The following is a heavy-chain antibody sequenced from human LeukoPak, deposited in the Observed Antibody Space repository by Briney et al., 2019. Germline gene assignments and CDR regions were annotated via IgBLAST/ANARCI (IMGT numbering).Heavy chain of an antibody. Sequence: SETLSLTCTVSGGSISSDNYSWSWIRQPAGKGLEWIGRVYTSGSTNYNPSLKSQVTITVDTSKNQFSLKLSSVTAADTAVYYCARGGNSMIVVVTAFDIWGQGTMVTVSS. CDR3: ARGGNSMIVVVTAFDI. CDR1: GGSISSDNYS. D-gene: IGHD3-22*01. J-gene: IGHJ3*02. V-gene: IGHV4-61*02. CDR2: VYTSGST.